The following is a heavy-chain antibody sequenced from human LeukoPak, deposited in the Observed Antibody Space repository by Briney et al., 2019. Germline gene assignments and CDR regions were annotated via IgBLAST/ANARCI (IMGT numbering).Heavy chain of an antibody. CDR2: ISNSGTNI. CDR3: ARKGNYFDD. V-gene: IGHV3-48*04. J-gene: IGHJ4*02. CDR1: GFTFSSYA. Sequence: GGSLRLSCAASGFTFSSYAMSWVRQAPGKGLEWVSFISNSGTNIYYADSVRGRFTISRDNAKNSLFLQMNSLRAEDTAVYYCARKGNYFDDWGQGTLVTVSS.